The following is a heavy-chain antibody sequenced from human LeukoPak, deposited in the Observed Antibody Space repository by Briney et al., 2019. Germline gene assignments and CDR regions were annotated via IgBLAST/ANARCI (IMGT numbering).Heavy chain of an antibody. CDR2: IYPGDSDT. V-gene: IGHV5-51*01. CDR3: ATTSTRGIPHYFGY. CDR1: GYSFTNYW. D-gene: IGHD1-26*01. J-gene: IGHJ4*02. Sequence: GESLKISCRGSGYSFTNYWIGWVRQMPGKGLEWMGIIYPGDSDTTYSPSFQGQVTISVDKSISTAYLQWSSLKASDTAMYYCATTSTRGIPHYFGYWGQGTLVTVSS.